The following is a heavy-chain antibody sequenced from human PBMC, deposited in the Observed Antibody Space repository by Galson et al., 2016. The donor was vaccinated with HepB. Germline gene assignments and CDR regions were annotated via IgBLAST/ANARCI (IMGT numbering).Heavy chain of an antibody. CDR2: INPSGGSP. J-gene: IGHJ6*02. Sequence: SVKVSCKASGYSFTSYYVHWVRQAPGQGLEWMGIINPSGGSPTYAQNFRDRVTMTRDTSTSTVYMELSSLTSHDTAVYYCARVFSSTWHYFYYGMDVWGQGTTVTVSS. V-gene: IGHV1-46*01. CDR3: ARVFSSTWHYFYYGMDV. D-gene: IGHD6-13*01. CDR1: GYSFTSYY.